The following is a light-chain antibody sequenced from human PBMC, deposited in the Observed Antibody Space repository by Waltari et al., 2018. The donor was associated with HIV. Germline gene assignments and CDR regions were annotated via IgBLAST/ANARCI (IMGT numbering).Light chain of an antibody. V-gene: IGLV1-47*01. J-gene: IGLJ3*02. Sequence: SALTQPPSPSGTPGQTDTITCSGSSSNIGDNHVSWYQPPPGTAPKLLIYRNSQRPSGVRDRFSGSKSGTSASLAINDLRSEDEAEYHCAAWDDSLSGWVFGGGTNLTVL. CDR1: SSNIGDNH. CDR3: AAWDDSLSGWV. CDR2: RNS.